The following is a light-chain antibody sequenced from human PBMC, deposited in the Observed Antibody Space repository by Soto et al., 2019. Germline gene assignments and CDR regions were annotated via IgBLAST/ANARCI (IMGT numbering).Light chain of an antibody. CDR1: QSVKSSY. CDR3: QQYGSSPRT. Sequence: EIVLTQFPCTLALSPGERASLSCRASQSVKSSYLAWYQQKPGQAPRLLIYGASSRATGIPDRFSGGGSGTDFTLTISRLEPEDFAVYYCQQYGSSPRTFGQGAKVDI. CDR2: GAS. V-gene: IGKV3-20*01. J-gene: IGKJ1*01.